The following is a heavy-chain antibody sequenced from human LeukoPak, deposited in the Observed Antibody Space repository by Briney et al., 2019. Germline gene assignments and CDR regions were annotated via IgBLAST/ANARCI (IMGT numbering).Heavy chain of an antibody. J-gene: IGHJ4*02. CDR3: AKDFPYYDILTGHWGYYFDY. CDR2: IYPSGTT. V-gene: IGHV4-38-2*02. CDR1: GYSISSGYY. D-gene: IGHD3-9*01. Sequence: SETLSLTCTVSGYSISSGYYWGWIRQPPGKGLEWIGNIYPSGTTYYNPSLKTRVTISVDTSKNQFSLKLSSVTAADTAVYFCAKDFPYYDILTGHWGYYFDYWGQGTLVTVSS.